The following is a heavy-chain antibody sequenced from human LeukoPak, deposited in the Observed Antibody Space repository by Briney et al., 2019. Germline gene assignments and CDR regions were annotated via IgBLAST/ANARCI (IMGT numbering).Heavy chain of an antibody. D-gene: IGHD3-10*01. CDR2: IIPIFGIA. V-gene: IGHV1-69*04. CDR1: GGTFSSYA. J-gene: IGHJ4*02. Sequence: ASVKVSCKASGGTFSSYAISWVRQAPGQGLEWMGRIIPIFGIANYAQKFQGRVTITADKSTSTAYMELSSLRSEDTAVYYCASRYGSGSYYNADFDYWGQGTLVTVSS. CDR3: ASRYGSGSYYNADFDY.